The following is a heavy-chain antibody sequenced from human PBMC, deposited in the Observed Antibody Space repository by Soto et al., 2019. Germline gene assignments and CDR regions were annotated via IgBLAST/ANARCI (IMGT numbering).Heavy chain of an antibody. J-gene: IGHJ3*02. V-gene: IGHV1-8*01. CDR2: MNPHSGKN. Sequence: QVQLVQSGAEVKKPGASVKVSCKTSGYTFTSYDINWVRQATGQGLEWMGWMNPHSGKNAYAKKFQGRVTMTRKTSISTAYMELSSLRSEDTAVYYCARERSSGAFDIWGQGTMVTVSS. CDR1: GYTFTSYD. D-gene: IGHD1-26*01. CDR3: ARERSSGAFDI.